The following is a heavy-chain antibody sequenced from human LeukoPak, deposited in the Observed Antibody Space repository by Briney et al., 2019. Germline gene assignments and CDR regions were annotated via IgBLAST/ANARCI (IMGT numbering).Heavy chain of an antibody. CDR1: GYTFTSYD. J-gene: IGHJ3*02. V-gene: IGHV1-8*03. D-gene: IGHD2-2*01. CDR2: MNPNSGNT. CDR3: ARVHCSSTSCYAFDI. Sequence: ASVKVSCKASGYTFTSYDINWVRQATGQGLEWMGWMNPNSGNTGYAQKFQGRVTITGNTSISTAYMELSSLRSEDTAVYYCARVHCSSTSCYAFDIWGQGTMVTVSS.